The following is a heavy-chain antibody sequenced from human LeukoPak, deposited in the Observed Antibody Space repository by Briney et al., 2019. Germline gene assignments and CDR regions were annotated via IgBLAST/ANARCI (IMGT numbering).Heavy chain of an antibody. CDR1: GFTFDDYA. V-gene: IGHV3-9*01. CDR3: AKDTSYGDQGLFDY. J-gene: IGHJ4*02. D-gene: IGHD4-17*01. CDR2: ISWNSGSI. Sequence: GGSLRLSCAASGFTFDDYAMHWVRQAPGKGLEWVSGISWNSGSIGYADSVKGRFTISRDNAKNSLYLQMNSLRAEDTALYYCAKDTSYGDQGLFDYWGQGTLVTVSS.